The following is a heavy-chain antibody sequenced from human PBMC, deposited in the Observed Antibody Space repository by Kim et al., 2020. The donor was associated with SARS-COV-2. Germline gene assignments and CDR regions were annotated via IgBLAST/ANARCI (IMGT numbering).Heavy chain of an antibody. D-gene: IGHD3-10*01. CDR1: GFTFDDYA. J-gene: IGHJ5*02. CDR2: ISWNSGSI. V-gene: IGHV3-9*01. Sequence: GGSLRLSCAASGFTFDDYAMHWVRQAPGKGLEWVSGISWNSGSIGYADSVKGRFTISRDNAKNSLYLQMNSLRAEDTALYYCAKEVPGSVNWFDPWGQGTLVTVSS. CDR3: AKEVPGSVNWFDP.